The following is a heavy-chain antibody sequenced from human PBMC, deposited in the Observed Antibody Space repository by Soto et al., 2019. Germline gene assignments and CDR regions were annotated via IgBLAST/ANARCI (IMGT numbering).Heavy chain of an antibody. Sequence: PSETLSLTCTVSGGSISGYYWSWIRQPAGKGLEWIGRIYTSGSTNYNPSLKSRVTMSVDTSKNQFSLKLSSVTAAVTAVYYCARGDGIAVASFLDYWGQGTLVTVSS. CDR2: IYTSGST. CDR3: ARGDGIAVASFLDY. CDR1: GGSISGYY. V-gene: IGHV4-4*07. D-gene: IGHD6-19*01. J-gene: IGHJ4*02.